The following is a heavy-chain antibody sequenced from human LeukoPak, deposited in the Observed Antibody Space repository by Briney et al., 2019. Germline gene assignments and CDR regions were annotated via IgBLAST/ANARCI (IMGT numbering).Heavy chain of an antibody. CDR2: ISWNSGSI. CDR3: AKDVGLYYDSSGLDY. J-gene: IGHJ4*02. D-gene: IGHD3-22*01. CDR1: GFTLDDYA. V-gene: IGHV3-9*03. Sequence: GRSLRLSCAASGFTLDDYAMHWVRQAPGKGLEWVSGISWNSGSIGYADSVKGRFTISRDNAKNSLYLQMNSLRAEDMALYYCAKDVGLYYDSSGLDYWGQGTLVTVSS.